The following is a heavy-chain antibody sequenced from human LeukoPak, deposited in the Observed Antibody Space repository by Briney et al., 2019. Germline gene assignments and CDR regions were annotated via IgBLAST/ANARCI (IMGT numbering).Heavy chain of an antibody. V-gene: IGHV4-61*02. CDR2: IYTSGST. CDR3: ARQRYCSSTSCYPISFDY. J-gene: IGHJ4*02. Sequence: SQTLSLTCTVSGGSISSGSYYWSWIPQPAGKGLEWIVRIYTSGSTNYNPSLKSRVSVSVDTSKNQFSLKLSSVTAADTAVYYCARQRYCSSTSCYPISFDYWGQGTLVTVS. CDR1: GGSISSGSYY. D-gene: IGHD2-2*01.